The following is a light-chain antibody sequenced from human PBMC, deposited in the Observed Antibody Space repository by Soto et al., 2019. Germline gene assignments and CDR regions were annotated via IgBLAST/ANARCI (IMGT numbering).Light chain of an antibody. CDR3: CSFAGAFYV. V-gene: IGLV2-11*01. J-gene: IGLJ1*01. CDR1: SSDVGGYNY. Sequence: QSVLTQPRSVSGSPGQSVTISCTRTSSDVGGYNYVSWYQQHPGKAPKLMIYDVIERPSGVPDRFSGSKSGNTASLTISGLQAEDEADYYCCSFAGAFYVCGTGTKVTVL. CDR2: DVI.